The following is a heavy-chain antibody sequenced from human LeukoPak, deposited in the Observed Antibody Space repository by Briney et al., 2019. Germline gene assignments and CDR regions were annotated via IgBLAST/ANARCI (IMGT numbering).Heavy chain of an antibody. D-gene: IGHD3-10*01. CDR2: IYHTGST. CDR3: ARARYGSIRGAFDI. CDR1: GGSIRSFF. J-gene: IGHJ3*02. Sequence: SETLSLTCTVSGGSIRSFFWSWLRRPPGKPLEWLGHIYHTGSTNYNPSFKSRVTMSVDTSKNQFSLKLSSVTAADTAVYYCARARYGSIRGAFDIWGQGTMVTVSS. V-gene: IGHV4-59*12.